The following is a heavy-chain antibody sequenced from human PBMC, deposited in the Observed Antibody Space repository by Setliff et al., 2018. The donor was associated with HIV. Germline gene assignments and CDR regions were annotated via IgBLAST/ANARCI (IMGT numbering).Heavy chain of an antibody. J-gene: IGHJ4*02. CDR3: ARDDSGYYYDY. V-gene: IGHV4-34*01. Sequence: PSETLSLTCAVYGGSLSGHFWSWIRQPPGKGLEWIGEINRSGSTNYNSSLKSRVTMSVDTSKRQFSLKLASVTAADTAIYYCARDDSGYYYDYWGQGKLVTVSS. CDR1: GGSLSGHF. D-gene: IGHD3-22*01. CDR2: INRSGST.